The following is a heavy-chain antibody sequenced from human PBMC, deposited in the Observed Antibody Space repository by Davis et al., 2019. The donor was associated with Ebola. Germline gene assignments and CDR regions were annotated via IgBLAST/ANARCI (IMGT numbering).Heavy chain of an antibody. Sequence: GESLKISCKASGYTFTGYYMHWVRQAPGQGLEWMGRINPNSGGTNYAQKFQGRVTITADKSTSTAYMELSSLRSEDTAVYYCARFAGVLGAFDFWGQGTLVTVSS. CDR2: INPNSGGT. CDR1: GYTFTGYY. CDR3: ARFAGVLGAFDF. D-gene: IGHD7-27*01. V-gene: IGHV1-2*06. J-gene: IGHJ3*01.